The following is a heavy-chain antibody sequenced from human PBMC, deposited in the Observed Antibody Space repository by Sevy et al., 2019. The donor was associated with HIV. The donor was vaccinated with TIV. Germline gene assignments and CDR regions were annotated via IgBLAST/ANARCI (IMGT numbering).Heavy chain of an antibody. Sequence: GESLKISCTASGFNFGDYAMSWCRQAPGKGLEWIGFIRSKTYGGTTEYAGSVKGRFTISRDDSNSIASLQMNSLKTEDTAVYYCARVRGTMSPYYYFGMDVWGQGTTVTVSS. CDR2: IRSKTYGGTT. CDR3: ARVRGTMSPYYYFGMDV. CDR1: GFNFGDYA. J-gene: IGHJ6*02. V-gene: IGHV3-49*03. D-gene: IGHD3-16*01.